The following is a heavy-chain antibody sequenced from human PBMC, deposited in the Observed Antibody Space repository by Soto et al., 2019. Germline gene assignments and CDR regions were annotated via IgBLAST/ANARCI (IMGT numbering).Heavy chain of an antibody. D-gene: IGHD2-15*01. Sequence: SETLSLTCVVSGGSTTSYDWSGVRQFPGKGLEWIAYTAYTVYTNYNPSLQTGVTKSMDTSKNQLSLKFTSITEAHTDVYYCARDMHAGFTPYFDPWGQGTLVTVSS. J-gene: IGHJ5*02. CDR3: ARDMHAGFTPYFDP. CDR1: GGSTTSYD. V-gene: IGHV4-59*01. CDR2: TAYTVYT.